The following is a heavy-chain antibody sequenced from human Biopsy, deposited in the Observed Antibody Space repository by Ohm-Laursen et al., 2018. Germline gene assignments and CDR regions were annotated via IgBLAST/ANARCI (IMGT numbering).Heavy chain of an antibody. V-gene: IGHV1-2*02. J-gene: IGHJ6*02. D-gene: IGHD3-16*01. CDR3: VRSRAGGATWGMDV. Sequence: ALVKVSCKASGYTFTGYYLHWVRQAPGQGLEWMGWINPDNGGTIHAQKFQGRVTVTRDTSISTAYVEVTSLRSDDTAVYYCVRSRAGGATWGMDVWGQGTTVTVSS. CDR1: GYTFTGYY. CDR2: INPDNGGT.